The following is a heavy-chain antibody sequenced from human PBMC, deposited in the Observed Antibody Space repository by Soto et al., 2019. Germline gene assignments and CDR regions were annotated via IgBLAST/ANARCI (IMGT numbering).Heavy chain of an antibody. CDR1: GGSVRTGSYH. CDR3: ARIGWGGDS. CDR2: IPNNGSP. Sequence: QVQLQESGPGRVKPSETLSLTCSVSGGSVRTGSYHWSWIRQPPGKGLEWIGFIPNNGSPDYNPSLKSRVVVSIERSKNQFSLKVNSVTAADTAVYFCARIGWGGDSWGQGTLVTVSS. D-gene: IGHD7-27*01. V-gene: IGHV4-61*01. J-gene: IGHJ4*02.